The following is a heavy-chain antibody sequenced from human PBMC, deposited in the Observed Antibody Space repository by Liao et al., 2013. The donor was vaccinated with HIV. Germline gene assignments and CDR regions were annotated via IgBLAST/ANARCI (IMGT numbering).Heavy chain of an antibody. V-gene: IGHV4-4*07. CDR3: ARGVPPDQ. D-gene: IGHD1-14*01. J-gene: IGHJ4*02. Sequence: QVQLQVSGPGLVKTSETLSLSCSVSGASLSGHYWSWIRQSGGKGLEWIGRIFTSGNSGSTTYNPSLKSRAMMSIDTSTNRLSLKLISVTAADTAVYYCARGVPPDQWGQGTVVIVSS. CDR1: GASLSGHY. CDR2: IFTSGNSGST.